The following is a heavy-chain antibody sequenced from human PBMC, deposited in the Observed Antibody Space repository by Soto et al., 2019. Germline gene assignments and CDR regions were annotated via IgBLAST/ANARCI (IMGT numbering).Heavy chain of an antibody. Sequence: QVQLVESGGGVVQPGRSLRLSCAASGFTFSNYGLHWVRQAPGKGLEWVAVILYDGSNKYYADSVKGRITISRDNSKNTLYLQMHSLRAEDTAVYYCARDSRGYSYGSHYDYWGQGTLVTVSS. CDR3: ARDSRGYSYGSHYDY. CDR2: ILYDGSNK. CDR1: GFTFSNYG. J-gene: IGHJ4*02. D-gene: IGHD5-18*01. V-gene: IGHV3-33*01.